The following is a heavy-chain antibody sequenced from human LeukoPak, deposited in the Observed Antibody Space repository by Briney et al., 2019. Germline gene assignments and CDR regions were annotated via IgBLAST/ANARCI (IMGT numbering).Heavy chain of an antibody. D-gene: IGHD3-10*01. J-gene: IGHJ3*02. Sequence: PGGSLRLSCAASGFTFSNAWMSWVRQAPGKGLEWVGRIKSKTDGGTTDYAAPVKGRFTISRDDSKNTLYLQMNSLKTEDTAVYYCTTHTAEVNYGSKRARHAFDIWGQGTMVTVSS. CDR3: TTHTAEVNYGSKRARHAFDI. V-gene: IGHV3-15*01. CDR2: IKSKTDGGTT. CDR1: GFTFSNAW.